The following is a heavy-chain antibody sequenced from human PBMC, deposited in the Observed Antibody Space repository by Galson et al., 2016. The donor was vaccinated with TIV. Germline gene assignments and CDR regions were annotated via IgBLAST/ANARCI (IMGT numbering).Heavy chain of an antibody. J-gene: IGHJ4*03. CDR1: GFTFSNTW. CDR3: TTFNTGYNYPSYFDY. CDR2: IRSYFDGGTT. Sequence: SLRLSCAASGFTFSNTWMSWVRQAPGKGLEWVGHIRSYFDGGTTDSAAPVKGRFTVSRDDSNNTLYLQMNSLKPEDTAVYYCTTFNTGYNYPSYFDYWGQGTTVTVSS. D-gene: IGHD5-24*01. V-gene: IGHV3-15*01.